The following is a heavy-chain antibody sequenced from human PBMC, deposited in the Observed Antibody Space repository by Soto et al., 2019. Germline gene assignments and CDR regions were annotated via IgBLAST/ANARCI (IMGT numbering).Heavy chain of an antibody. V-gene: IGHV3-15*01. J-gene: IGHJ4*02. CDR3: TTLACGGDCFDY. CDR1: GXTFSNAW. D-gene: IGHD2-21*01. Sequence: LRLSCAVSGXTFSNAWMSWGRQAPGKGLEWVGRIKSETEGGTADYVAPVKGRFTISRDDSKDTLYLQMNSLKTEDTAVYYCTTLACGGDCFDYWGQGTLVTVST. CDR2: IKSETEGGTA.